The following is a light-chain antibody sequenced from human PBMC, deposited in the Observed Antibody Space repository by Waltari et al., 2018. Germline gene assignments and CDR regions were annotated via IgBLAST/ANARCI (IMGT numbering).Light chain of an antibody. Sequence: DIQVTQSPSSLSASVGDRVTITCRTSQSISTSLNWYQQKPGKPPKLLIFAASALQSGVSSRFRGSGSQTDFTLTIRNLQPEDFATYYCQQSYRAPQTFGGGTKVDMK. CDR1: QSISTS. CDR3: QQSYRAPQT. V-gene: IGKV1-39*01. CDR2: AAS. J-gene: IGKJ4*01.